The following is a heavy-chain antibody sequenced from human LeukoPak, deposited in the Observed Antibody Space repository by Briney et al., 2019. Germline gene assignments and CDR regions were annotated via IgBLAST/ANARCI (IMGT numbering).Heavy chain of an antibody. D-gene: IGHD7-27*01. V-gene: IGHV4-38-2*01. CDR3: ARHLTGDLDH. Sequence: SETLSLTCAVSGYSITSGFSWGWIRQPPGKGLEWIGTISHSGTTDYKSTLESRLTISMDTSKNLFSLRLTSVTAADTAVYYCARHLTGDLDHWGQGTLVTVSS. CDR2: ISHSGTT. CDR1: GYSITSGFS. J-gene: IGHJ4*02.